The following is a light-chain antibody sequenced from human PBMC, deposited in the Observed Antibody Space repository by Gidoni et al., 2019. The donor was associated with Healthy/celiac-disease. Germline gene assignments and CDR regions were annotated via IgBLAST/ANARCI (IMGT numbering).Light chain of an antibody. V-gene: IGKV3-11*01. CDR1: QSVSSY. Sequence: EIVLTQSPATLSLSPGERATLSCRASQSVSSYLAWYQQQPGQAPRLLIYDASTMATGIPARFSGSGSGTDFTLTISSLEPEDVAVYYCQQRSNWPITFGQGTRLEIK. J-gene: IGKJ5*01. CDR3: QQRSNWPIT. CDR2: DAS.